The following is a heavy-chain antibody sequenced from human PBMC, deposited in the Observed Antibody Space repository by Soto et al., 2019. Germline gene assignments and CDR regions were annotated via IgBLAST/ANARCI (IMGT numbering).Heavy chain of an antibody. CDR3: AREPSSSWYAYYCYYYMDV. D-gene: IGHD6-13*01. CDR1: GFTFSDYY. CDR2: ISSSGSTI. J-gene: IGHJ6*03. V-gene: IGHV3-11*01. Sequence: GGSLILSCAASGFTFSDYYMSWIRQAPGKGLEWVSYISSSGSTIYYADSVKGRFTISRDNAKNSLYLQMNSLRAEDTAVYYCAREPSSSWYAYYCYYYMDVWGKGTTVTVSS.